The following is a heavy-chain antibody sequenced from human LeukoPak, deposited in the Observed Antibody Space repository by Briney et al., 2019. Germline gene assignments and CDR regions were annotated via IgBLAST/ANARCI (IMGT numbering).Heavy chain of an antibody. CDR2: ISSSSLYI. V-gene: IGHV3-21*04. J-gene: IGHJ4*02. CDR3: AKSVPEAGSDY. CDR1: AFTFVGHS. D-gene: IGHD6-13*01. Sequence: GGSLRLSCAASAFTFVGHSMYWVRQAPGKGLEWLASISSSSLYIYYADSVKGRFTISRDNAKNTLYLQLNSLRAEDTALYYCAKSVPEAGSDYWGQGTLVTVSS.